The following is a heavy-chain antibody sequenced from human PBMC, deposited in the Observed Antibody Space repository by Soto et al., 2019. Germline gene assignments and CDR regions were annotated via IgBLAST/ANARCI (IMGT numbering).Heavy chain of an antibody. CDR3: AKRRGAGGRCDS. Sequence: GGSLRLSCAASGFTFSSYAMGWVSQGPGKGLEWVAVVSIGGSTHYADSVRGRFTISRDNSKNTLSLQMNSLSAEDTAVYFCAKRRGAGGRCDSWGQGALVTV. CDR2: VSIGGST. V-gene: IGHV3-23*01. CDR1: GFTFSSYA. D-gene: IGHD1-26*01. J-gene: IGHJ4*02.